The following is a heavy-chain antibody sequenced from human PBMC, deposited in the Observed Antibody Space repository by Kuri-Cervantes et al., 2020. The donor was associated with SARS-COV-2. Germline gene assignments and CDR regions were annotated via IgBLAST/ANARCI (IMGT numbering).Heavy chain of an antibody. J-gene: IGHJ1*01. CDR1: GFKFVDCA. CDR2: IHWNSARM. V-gene: IGHV3-9*01. Sequence: SLKISCAGSGFKFVDCAMHWVRQVPGKGLEWVAGIHWNSARMVYAGSVKGRFTISRDNAKNSLYLQMSNLRPEDTAFYFCARDEYEYIWGDLGLWGQGTLVTVSS. CDR3: ARDEYEYIWGDLGL. D-gene: IGHD3-16*01.